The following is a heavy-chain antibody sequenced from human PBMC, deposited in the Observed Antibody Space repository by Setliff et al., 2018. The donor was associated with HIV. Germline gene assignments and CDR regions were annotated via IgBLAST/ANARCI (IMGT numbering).Heavy chain of an antibody. CDR2: INHSGST. CDR1: GGSFSGYY. CDR3: ARRGSGFFHYYYYMDV. Sequence: SETLSLTCAVYGGSFSGYYWSWIRQPPGKGLEWTGEINHSGSTNYNPSLKSRVTISVDTSKNQFSLKLSSVTAADTAVYYCARRGSGFFHYYYYMDVWGKGTTVTVSS. V-gene: IGHV4-34*01. D-gene: IGHD3-10*01. J-gene: IGHJ6*03.